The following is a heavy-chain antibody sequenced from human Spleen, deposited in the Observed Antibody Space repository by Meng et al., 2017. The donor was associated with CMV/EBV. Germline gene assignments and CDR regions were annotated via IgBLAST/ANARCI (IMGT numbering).Heavy chain of an antibody. D-gene: IGHD3-10*01. CDR1: GGSFSGYY. CDR2: INHSGST. CDR3: ARGQGRFITMVRGVDY. Sequence: YGGSFSGYYWSWIRQPPGKGLEWIGEINHSGSTNYNPSLKSRVTISVDTSKNQFSLTLSSVTAADTAVYYCARGQGRFITMVRGVDYWGQGTLVTVSS. J-gene: IGHJ4*02. V-gene: IGHV4-34*01.